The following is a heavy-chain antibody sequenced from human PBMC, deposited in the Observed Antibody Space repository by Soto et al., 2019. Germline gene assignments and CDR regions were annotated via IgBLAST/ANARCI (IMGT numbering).Heavy chain of an antibody. CDR1: GGSVSSGPYY. D-gene: IGHD3-10*01. V-gene: IGHV4-61*01. CDR3: ARGRAVARGVSYYYYYGMDV. Sequence: KSSETLSLTCTVYGGSVSSGPYYWSWIRQPPGKGLEWIGYIYYSGNTNYNPTLKSRVTISVDTSKNQFSLKLSSVTAVDTAVYYCARGRAVARGVSYYYYYGMDVWGQGTTVTVSS. CDR2: IYYSGNT. J-gene: IGHJ6*02.